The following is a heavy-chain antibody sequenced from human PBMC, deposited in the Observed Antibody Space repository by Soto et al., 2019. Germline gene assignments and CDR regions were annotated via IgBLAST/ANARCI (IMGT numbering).Heavy chain of an antibody. Sequence: ETLCLTCTISCVSISSYYLSWIRQTPGKGLQYIGYIYYSGSANYNPSLKSRVTISDDTSTIQFFLTLTSVTASDTAMYYCATRVHGDYPGKYYYAMDVWGQGTTVTVSS. CDR3: ATRVHGDYPGKYYYAMDV. CDR2: IYYSGSA. D-gene: IGHD2-21*01. V-gene: IGHV4-59*12. CDR1: CVSISSYY. J-gene: IGHJ6*02.